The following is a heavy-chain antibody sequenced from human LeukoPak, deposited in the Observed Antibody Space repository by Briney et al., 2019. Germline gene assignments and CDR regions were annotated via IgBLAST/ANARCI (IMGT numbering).Heavy chain of an antibody. CDR2: INPNSGGT. V-gene: IGHV1-2*02. Sequence: VASVKVSCKASGYTFTGYYMHWVRQAPGQGLEWMGWINPNSGGTNYAQKFQGRVTMTRDTSISTAYMELSRLRSDDTAVYYCARDLRLGIAVAGLFDYWGQGTLVTVSS. J-gene: IGHJ4*02. D-gene: IGHD6-13*01. CDR3: ARDLRLGIAVAGLFDY. CDR1: GYTFTGYY.